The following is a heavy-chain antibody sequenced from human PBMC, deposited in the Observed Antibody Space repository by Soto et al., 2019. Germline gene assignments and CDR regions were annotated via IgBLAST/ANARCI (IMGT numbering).Heavy chain of an antibody. Sequence: EVQLLESGRGLVQPGGSLRLSCAASGFTFSSSAMSWVRQAPGKGLEWVSSISNSGGSTYYADSVKGRFTISRDNSKNTLYLQMNSLQAEDTAAYYCAKGCGGDCYSGVQYWGQGTLVTVSS. D-gene: IGHD2-21*02. J-gene: IGHJ4*02. CDR2: ISNSGGST. CDR3: AKGCGGDCYSGVQY. CDR1: GFTFSSSA. V-gene: IGHV3-23*01.